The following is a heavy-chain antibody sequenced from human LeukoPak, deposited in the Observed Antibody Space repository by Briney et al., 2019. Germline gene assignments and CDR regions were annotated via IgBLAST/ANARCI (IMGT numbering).Heavy chain of an antibody. CDR2: ISAYNGNT. CDR3: ARDWYDSSGYYSPDY. Sequence: ASVKVSCKASGYTFTGYCMHWVRQAPGQGLEWMGWISAYNGNTNYAQKLQGRVTMTTDTSTSTAYMELRSLRSDDTAVYYCARDWYDSSGYYSPDYWGQGTLVTVSS. V-gene: IGHV1-18*04. CDR1: GYTFTGYC. J-gene: IGHJ4*02. D-gene: IGHD3-22*01.